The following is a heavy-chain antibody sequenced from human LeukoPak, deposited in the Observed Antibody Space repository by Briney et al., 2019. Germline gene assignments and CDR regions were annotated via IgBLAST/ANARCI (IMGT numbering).Heavy chain of an antibody. J-gene: IGHJ5*02. Sequence: GASVKVSCKVSGYTLTELSMHWVRQAPGKGLEWMGGFDPEDGETIYAQKFQGRVTMTEDTSTDTAYMELSSLRSEDTAVYYCATVQIGAPGRPFDPWGQGTLVTVSS. CDR3: ATVQIGAPGRPFDP. CDR2: FDPEDGET. D-gene: IGHD1-1*01. CDR1: GYTLTELS. V-gene: IGHV1-24*01.